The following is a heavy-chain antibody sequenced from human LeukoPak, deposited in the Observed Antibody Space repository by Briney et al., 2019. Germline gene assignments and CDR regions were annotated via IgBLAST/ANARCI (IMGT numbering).Heavy chain of an antibody. CDR3: ARVPGWSGYSHYYYYMDV. CDR1: GGSFSGYY. V-gene: IGHV4-34*01. CDR2: INHSGST. J-gene: IGHJ6*03. D-gene: IGHD3-3*01. Sequence: SETLSLTCAVYGGSFSGYYWSWIRQPPGKGLEWIGEINHSGSTNYNPSLKSRVTISVDTSKNQFSLKLSSVTAADTAVYYCARVPGWSGYSHYYYYMDVWGKGTTVTVSS.